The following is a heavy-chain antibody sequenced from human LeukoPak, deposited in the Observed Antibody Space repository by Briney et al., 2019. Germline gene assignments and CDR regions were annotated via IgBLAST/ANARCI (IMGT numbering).Heavy chain of an antibody. J-gene: IGHJ4*02. CDR2: INSDGSST. V-gene: IGHV3-74*01. CDR1: GFTFSSYW. Sequence: PGGSLRLSCAASGFTFSSYWVHWVRHAPGKGLVWVSRINSDGSSTTYADSVKGRFTISRVNAKNTLYLQMNSLRAEDTAVYYCARDEGEMSTVRGFDYWGQGTLVTVSS. D-gene: IGHD5-24*01. CDR3: ARDEGEMSTVRGFDY.